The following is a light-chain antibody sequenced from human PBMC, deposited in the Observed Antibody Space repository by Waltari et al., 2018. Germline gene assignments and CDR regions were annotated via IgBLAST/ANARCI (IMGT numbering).Light chain of an antibody. J-gene: IGKJ4*01. CDR2: AAS. V-gene: IGKV1-39*01. Sequence: DIQMTQSPSSLSASAGDRVRIACLASQFNSDYLNWYQQKPGKAPKHLVSAASSLQSGVPSRFSGSGSGTVFTLTISNLQPEDFATYYCQQSKNAPLTFGGGTRVEI. CDR1: QFNSDY. CDR3: QQSKNAPLT.